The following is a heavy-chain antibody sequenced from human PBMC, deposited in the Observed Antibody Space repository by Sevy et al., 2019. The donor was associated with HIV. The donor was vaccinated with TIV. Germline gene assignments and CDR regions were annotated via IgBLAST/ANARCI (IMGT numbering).Heavy chain of an antibody. J-gene: IGHJ4*02. V-gene: IGHV4-34*01. Sequence: SETLSLTCAVYGGSFSGYYWSWIRQPPGKGLEWIGEINYSGSTNYNPSLKSRVTISVDTSKNQFSLKLSSVTAADTAVYYCARRNGYYYDFDYWGQGTLVTVSS. CDR1: GGSFSGYY. D-gene: IGHD3-22*01. CDR2: INYSGST. CDR3: ARRNGYYYDFDY.